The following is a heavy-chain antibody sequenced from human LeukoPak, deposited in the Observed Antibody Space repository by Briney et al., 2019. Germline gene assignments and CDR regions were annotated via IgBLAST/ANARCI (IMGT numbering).Heavy chain of an antibody. D-gene: IGHD3-9*01. CDR1: GYSFSSYW. CDR2: IWPGDSDT. V-gene: IGHV5-51*01. CDR3: ARQYYDVLTGFYIHFDY. J-gene: IGHJ4*02. Sequence: KDGESLKISCKGSGYSFSSYWIGWVLQMPGKGLEWMGIIWPGDSDTKYSPSFQGQVTISVDKSISTTYLQWSSLKASDTAIYYCARQYYDVLTGFYIHFDYWGQGTLVSVSS.